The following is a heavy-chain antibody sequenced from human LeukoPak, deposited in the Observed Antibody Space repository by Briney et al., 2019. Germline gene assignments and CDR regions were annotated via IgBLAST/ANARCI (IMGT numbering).Heavy chain of an antibody. D-gene: IGHD2-15*01. V-gene: IGHV3-30*04. CDR2: ISYDGSNK. CDR1: GFTFSGYA. CDR3: ARPDIVVVVAAPDY. Sequence: GGPLRLSCAASGFTFSGYAMHWVRQAPGKGLEWVAVISYDGSNKYYADSVEGRFTISRDNSKNTLYLQMNSLRAEDTAVYYCARPDIVVVVAAPDYWGQGTLVTVSS. J-gene: IGHJ4*02.